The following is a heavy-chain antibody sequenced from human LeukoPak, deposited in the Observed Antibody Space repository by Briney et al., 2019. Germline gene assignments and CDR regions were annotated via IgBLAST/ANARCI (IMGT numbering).Heavy chain of an antibody. CDR1: EFTFSSYW. D-gene: IGHD4-17*01. CDR3: ARYYGDLPFDY. Sequence: GGSLRLSCADSEFTFSSYWMSWVRQAPGKGLEWVANIKQDGSEKYYVDSVKGRFTISRDNAKNSLYLQMNSLRVEDTAVYYCARYYGDLPFDYWGQGTLVTVSS. J-gene: IGHJ4*02. CDR2: IKQDGSEK. V-gene: IGHV3-7*01.